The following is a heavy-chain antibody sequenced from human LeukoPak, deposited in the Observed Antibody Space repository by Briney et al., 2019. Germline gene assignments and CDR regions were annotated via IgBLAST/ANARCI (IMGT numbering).Heavy chain of an antibody. CDR3: AKVGIAGATRWFDP. D-gene: IGHD1-26*01. CDR1: GFTFRSYA. CDR2: ISGSGGGT. V-gene: IGHV3-23*01. J-gene: IGHJ5*02. Sequence: GGSLRLSCAASGFTFRSYAMSWVRQAPGKGLEWVSDISGSGGGTHYADSVKGWLTISRDNSKNTLHLHMKSLRAEDTAVYYCAKVGIAGATRWFDPWGQGTLVTVSS.